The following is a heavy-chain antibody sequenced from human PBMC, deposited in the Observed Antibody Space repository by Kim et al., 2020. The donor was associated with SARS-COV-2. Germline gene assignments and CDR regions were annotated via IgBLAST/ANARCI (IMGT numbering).Heavy chain of an antibody. D-gene: IGHD3-10*01. CDR1: GFTFSSYS. J-gene: IGHJ6*01. CDR2: XSSSSSTI. CDR3: AGHGSGXYYSXXYYXXMDV. V-gene: IGHV3-48*01. Sequence: GGSLRPSCAASGFTFSSYSMNWVRQAPGKGLXWVSYXSSSSSTIYYADSVKGRFTISRDXXKNSXXLQXXSLRXGDTAVYYCAGHGSGXYYSXXYYXXMDVXXXGTXXXVS.